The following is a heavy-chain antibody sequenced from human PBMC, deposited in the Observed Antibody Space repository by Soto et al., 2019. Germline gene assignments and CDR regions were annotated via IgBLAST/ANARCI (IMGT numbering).Heavy chain of an antibody. V-gene: IGHV1-2*02. D-gene: IGHD1-26*01. CDR2: IGPGSGAT. CDR1: GYTFTCHY. CDR3: GTGRSGQIVVFY. J-gene: IGHJ4*02. Sequence: XSVKVSCKASGYTFTCHYIHLVRQAPEQGPEWMGEIGPGSGATRYSQRFQGRVTMTRDMSITTVYMELNNMSPDDTAVYYCGTGRSGQIVVFYWGQGTPVTVSS.